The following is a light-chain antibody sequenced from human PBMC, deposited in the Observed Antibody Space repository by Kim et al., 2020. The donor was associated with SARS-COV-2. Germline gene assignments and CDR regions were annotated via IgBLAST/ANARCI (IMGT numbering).Light chain of an antibody. Sequence: GQSITISCTGTSSDVGGYNYVSWYQQHPGKAPKLIINGVSQRPSGVSNRFSGSKSGNTASLTISSLQAEDEADYYCSSFTISSTVVFGGGTQLTVL. CDR2: GVS. CDR1: SSDVGGYNY. V-gene: IGLV2-14*04. J-gene: IGLJ2*01. CDR3: SSFTISSTVV.